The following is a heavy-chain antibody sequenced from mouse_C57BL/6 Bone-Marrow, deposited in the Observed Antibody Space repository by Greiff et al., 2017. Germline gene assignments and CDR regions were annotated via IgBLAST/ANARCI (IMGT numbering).Heavy chain of an antibody. CDR1: GYAFTNYL. Sequence: QVQLQQSGAELVRPGPSVKVSCKASGYAFTNYLIEWVKQRPGQGLEWIGVINPGSGGTNYNEKFKGKATLTADKSSSTAYMQLSSLTSEDSAVYFCARGITTVVAGAMDYWGQGTSGTVSS. J-gene: IGHJ4*01. D-gene: IGHD1-1*01. V-gene: IGHV1-54*01. CDR3: ARGITTVVAGAMDY. CDR2: INPGSGGT.